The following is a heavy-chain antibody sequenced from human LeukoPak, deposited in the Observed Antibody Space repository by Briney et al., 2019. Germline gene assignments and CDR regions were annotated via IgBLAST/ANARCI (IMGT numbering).Heavy chain of an antibody. CDR3: ARKPDSKNWFDP. CDR1: GGSISSYY. Sequence: SETLSLTCTVSGGSISSYYWSWIRQPPGKGLEWIGYIYHDGSIYYNPSLRGRLAMSVDTSKNQFSLRLNSVTAVDTAVYFCARKPDSKNWFDPWGQGTLVIVS. CDR2: IYHDGSI. D-gene: IGHD1-14*01. V-gene: IGHV4-59*04. J-gene: IGHJ5*02.